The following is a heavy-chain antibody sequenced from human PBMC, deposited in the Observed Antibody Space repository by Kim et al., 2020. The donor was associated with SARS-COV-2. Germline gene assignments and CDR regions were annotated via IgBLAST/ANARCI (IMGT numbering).Heavy chain of an antibody. CDR1: GGSISSSNW. Sequence: SETLSLTCAVSGGSISSSNWWSWVRQPPGKGLEWIGEIYHSGSTNYNPSLKSRVTISVDKSKNQFSLKLSSVTAADTAVYYCARDRQQTYQLLSAARWFDPWGQGTLVTVSS. CDR3: ARDRQQTYQLLSAARWFDP. V-gene: IGHV4-4*02. J-gene: IGHJ5*02. CDR2: IYHSGST. D-gene: IGHD2-2*01.